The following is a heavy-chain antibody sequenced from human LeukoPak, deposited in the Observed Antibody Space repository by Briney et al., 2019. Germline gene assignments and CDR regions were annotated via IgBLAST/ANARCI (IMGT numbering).Heavy chain of an antibody. CDR3: ARGSSGPGYFDC. CDR2: IKQGGSEE. Sequence: GGSLRLSCAASGFTFSNYWMTWVRQAPGKGLEWVASIKQGGSEEYYVDSVEGRFTISRDNAKNSLYLQMNSLRAEDTAVYYCARGSSGPGYFDCWGQGTLVTVSS. J-gene: IGHJ4*02. V-gene: IGHV3-7*04. D-gene: IGHD6-19*01. CDR1: GFTFSNYW.